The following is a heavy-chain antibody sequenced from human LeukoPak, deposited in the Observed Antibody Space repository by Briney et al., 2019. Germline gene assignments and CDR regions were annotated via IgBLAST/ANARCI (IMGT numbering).Heavy chain of an antibody. CDR1: GFTFSSYG. Sequence: PGGSLRLSCAASGFTFSSYGMHWVRQAPGKGLEWVAFIRYDGSNKYYADSVKGRFTISRDNSKNTLYLQMNSLRAEDTAVYYCAKDDYPQYYDFWSGWAPRHDYWGQGTLVTVSS. J-gene: IGHJ4*02. D-gene: IGHD3-3*01. V-gene: IGHV3-30*02. CDR2: IRYDGSNK. CDR3: AKDDYPQYYDFWSGWAPRHDY.